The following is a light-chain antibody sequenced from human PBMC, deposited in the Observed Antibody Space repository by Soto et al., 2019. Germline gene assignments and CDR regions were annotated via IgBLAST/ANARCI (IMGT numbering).Light chain of an antibody. V-gene: IGKV3-20*01. CDR1: QSVSSSY. CDR2: GAS. J-gene: IGKJ1*01. CDR3: QQYGSPRT. Sequence: ENVLTQSPGTLSLSPGERATLSCRASQSVSSSYLARYQQKPGQAPRLLIYGASSRATGIPDRFSGSGSGTDFTLTISRLEPEDFAVYYCQQYGSPRTFGQGTKVDIK.